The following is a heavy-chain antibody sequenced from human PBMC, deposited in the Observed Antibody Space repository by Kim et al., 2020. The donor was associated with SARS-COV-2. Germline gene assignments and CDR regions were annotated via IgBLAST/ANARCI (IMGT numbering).Heavy chain of an antibody. D-gene: IGHD2-15*01. CDR3: ARRVADSQFFYMDV. Sequence: ASVKVSCKASGYSFTSYGISWARQAPGQGLGWMGWISIFNGYTHYAQKFQDRVTMTMEIFTSTAYMEVTTLTSDDTAIYYCARRVADSQFFYMDVWGRGTTVAVSS. V-gene: IGHV1-18*01. CDR1: GYSFTSYG. J-gene: IGHJ6*03. CDR2: ISIFNGYT.